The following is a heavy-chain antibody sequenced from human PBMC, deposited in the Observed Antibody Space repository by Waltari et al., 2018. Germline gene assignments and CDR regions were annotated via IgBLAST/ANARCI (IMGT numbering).Heavy chain of an antibody. V-gene: IGHV3-74*01. CDR3: ARAFVNIAARGMDA. J-gene: IGHJ6*02. CDR1: GFTFNGYW. CDR2: ISSNGNYG. Sequence: EVLLVESGGGLVQPGGSLRLSCAASGFTFNGYWMYWVRQGAGKGLVWVSTISSNGNYGTYADSVRGRFTISRDNAKNTLYLQMNSLTAEDTAVYYCARAFVNIAARGMDAWGQGTAVTVSS. D-gene: IGHD6-13*01.